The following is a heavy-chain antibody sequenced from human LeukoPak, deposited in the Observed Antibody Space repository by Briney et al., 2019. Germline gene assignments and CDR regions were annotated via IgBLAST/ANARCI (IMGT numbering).Heavy chain of an antibody. D-gene: IGHD6-13*01. CDR2: MNPNSGNT. Sequence: ASVKVSCKASGYTFTSYDINWVRQATGQGLEWMGWMNPNSGNTGYAQKFQGRVTMTRNTSISTAYMELSSLRSEDTAVYYCARSGIAAAGRHRYYYYGMDVWGQGTTVTVSS. J-gene: IGHJ6*02. CDR1: GYTFTSYD. CDR3: ARSGIAAAGRHRYYYYGMDV. V-gene: IGHV1-8*01.